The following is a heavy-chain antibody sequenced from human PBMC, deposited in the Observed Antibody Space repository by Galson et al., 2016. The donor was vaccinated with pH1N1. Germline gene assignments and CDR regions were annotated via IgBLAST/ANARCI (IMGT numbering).Heavy chain of an antibody. CDR1: GFTFSRYG. CDR3: AKDRDSSGPQHHYYYGMDI. CDR2: ISYDGRNE. V-gene: IGHV3-30*18. D-gene: IGHD3-22*01. Sequence: SLRLSCAASGFTFSRYGMHWVRQTPGKGLEWVAVISYDGRNEYYADSVKGRSTISRDNSRSTLYLQLNSLRGDDTAVYYCAKDRDSSGPQHHYYYGMDIWGRGTTVTVSS. J-gene: IGHJ6*02.